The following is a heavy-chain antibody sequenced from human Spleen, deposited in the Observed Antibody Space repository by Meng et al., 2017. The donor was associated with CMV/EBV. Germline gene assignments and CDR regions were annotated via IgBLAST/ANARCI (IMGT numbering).Heavy chain of an antibody. J-gene: IGHJ4*02. D-gene: IGHD2-2*01. V-gene: IGHV3-33*01. CDR2: TWNDGNSK. Sequence: GESLKISCAASGFTFSDYGIHWVRQAPGKGLEWVAFTWNDGNSKYYADSVKGRFTISRDNAKNTLYLQMNSLRAEDTAVYYCARDTLLEPAAMDYWGQGTLVTVSS. CDR1: GFTFSDYG. CDR3: ARDTLLEPAAMDY.